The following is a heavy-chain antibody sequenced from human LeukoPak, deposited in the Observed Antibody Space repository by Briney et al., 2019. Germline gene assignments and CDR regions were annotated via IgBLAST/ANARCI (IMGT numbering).Heavy chain of an antibody. J-gene: IGHJ4*02. Sequence: ASVKVSCKAFGYTFTSNYMHWVRQAPGQGPEWMGVISPSGGSTTYAQKFQGRVTLTRDMSTSTDYLELSSLRSEDTAVYYCAREGGYSYGDAPLHFDYWGQGTLVTVSS. D-gene: IGHD5-18*01. CDR1: GYTFTSNY. CDR2: ISPSGGST. CDR3: AREGGYSYGDAPLHFDY. V-gene: IGHV1-46*01.